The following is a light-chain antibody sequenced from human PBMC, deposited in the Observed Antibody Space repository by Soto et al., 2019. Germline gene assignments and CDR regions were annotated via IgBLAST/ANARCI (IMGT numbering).Light chain of an antibody. CDR3: QQTRSYPST. CDR2: GAS. J-gene: IGKJ4*01. CDR1: QSVSSSY. Sequence: EIVLTQSPGTLSFSAGEGATLSFRASQSVSSSYLAWYQQKPGQAPRLLIYGASSRATGIPDRFSGSGSGTDFTLTISSLQAEDFATYYCQQTRSYPSTFGGGPRWIS. V-gene: IGKV3-20*01.